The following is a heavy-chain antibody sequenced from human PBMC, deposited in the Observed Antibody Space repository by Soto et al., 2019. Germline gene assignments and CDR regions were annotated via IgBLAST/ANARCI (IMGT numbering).Heavy chain of an antibody. D-gene: IGHD2-8*01. J-gene: IGHJ4*02. Sequence: GGSLRLSCAASGFTVSSNYMNWVRQAPGKGLEWVSVIYSGGSTYYADSVKGRFTISRDNSKNTLYLQMNSLRAEDTAVYYCARALGYCSNGVCPPTNWGQGTLVTVSS. V-gene: IGHV3-66*01. CDR3: ARALGYCSNGVCPPTN. CDR2: IYSGGST. CDR1: GFTVSSNY.